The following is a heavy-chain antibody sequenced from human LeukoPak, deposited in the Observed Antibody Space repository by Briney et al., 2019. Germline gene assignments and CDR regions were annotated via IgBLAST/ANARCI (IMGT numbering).Heavy chain of an antibody. Sequence: SETLSLTCTVSGGSITSYYWSWIQQPPGKGLEWIGYIYYSGTTNYNPSLKSRVTISVDTSKNQFSLKLSSVTAADTAVYYCAHFSYCSSTSCAFGYWGQGTLVTVSS. CDR3: AHFSYCSSTSCAFGY. V-gene: IGHV4-59*08. D-gene: IGHD2-2*01. J-gene: IGHJ4*02. CDR1: GGSITSYY. CDR2: IYYSGTT.